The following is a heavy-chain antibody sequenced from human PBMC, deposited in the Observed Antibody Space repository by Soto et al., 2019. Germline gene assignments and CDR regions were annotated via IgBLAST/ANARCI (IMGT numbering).Heavy chain of an antibody. CDR1: GYTFTGYY. V-gene: IGHV1-2*04. D-gene: IGHD2-2*01. Sequence: ASVKVSCNASGYTFTGYYMHLVRQAPGQGLEWMGWINPNSGGTNYAQKFQGWVTMTRDTSISTAYMELSRLRSDDTAVYYCAREEGHIVVVPAASANDAFDIWGQGTMVTVSS. CDR2: INPNSGGT. CDR3: AREEGHIVVVPAASANDAFDI. J-gene: IGHJ3*02.